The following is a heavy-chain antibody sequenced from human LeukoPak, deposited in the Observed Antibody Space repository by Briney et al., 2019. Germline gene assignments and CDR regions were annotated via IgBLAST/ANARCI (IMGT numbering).Heavy chain of an antibody. CDR1: GYSISSGYY. Sequence: PSETLSLTCTVSGYSISSGYYWGWIRQPPGKGLEWIGSIYHSGSTYYNPSLKSRVTISVDTSKNQFSLKLSSVTAADTAVYYCARAIHVMAVAGTLPGGAFDIWGQGTMVTVSS. D-gene: IGHD6-19*01. V-gene: IGHV4-38-2*02. CDR2: IYHSGST. J-gene: IGHJ3*02. CDR3: ARAIHVMAVAGTLPGGAFDI.